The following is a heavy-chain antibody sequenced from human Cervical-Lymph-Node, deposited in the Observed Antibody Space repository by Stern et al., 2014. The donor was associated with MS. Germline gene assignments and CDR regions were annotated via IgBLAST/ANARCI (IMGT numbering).Heavy chain of an antibody. Sequence: QVQLQESGPGLVKPSQTLSLTCTVSGGSISSGSYYWGWIRQPAGKGLEWIGRIYTSGSTNSNPSLKSRVTLSVDTSQNTFSMNLSFVTAADTAVYYCARGAVAGNFDYWGQGTLVTVSS. D-gene: IGHD6-19*01. CDR1: GGSISSGSYY. CDR3: ARGAVAGNFDY. J-gene: IGHJ4*02. V-gene: IGHV4-61*02. CDR2: IYTSGST.